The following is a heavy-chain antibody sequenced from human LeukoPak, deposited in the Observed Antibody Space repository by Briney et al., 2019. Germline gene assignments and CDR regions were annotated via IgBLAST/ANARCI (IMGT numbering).Heavy chain of an antibody. J-gene: IGHJ3*02. CDR2: ISYDGSNK. CDR1: GFTFSSYG. V-gene: IGHV3-30*19. Sequence: GGSLRLSCAASGFTFSSYGMHWVRQAPGKGLEWVAVISYDGSNKYYADSVKGRFTISRDNSKNTLYLQMNSLRAEDTAVFYCARDRAYVAFDIWGQGTMVTVSS. CDR3: ARDRAYVAFDI. D-gene: IGHD2-8*01.